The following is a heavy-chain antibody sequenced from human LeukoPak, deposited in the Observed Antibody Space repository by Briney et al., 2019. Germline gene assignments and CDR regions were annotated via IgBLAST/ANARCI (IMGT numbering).Heavy chain of an antibody. CDR1: GGSISSYY. V-gene: IGHV4-39*01. CDR2: IYYSGST. CDR3: ARVYGSGSYYNGYYYHYMDV. D-gene: IGHD3-10*01. J-gene: IGHJ6*03. Sequence: SETLSLTCTVSGGSISSYYWGWIRQPPGKGLEWIGSIYYSGSTYYNPSLKSRVTISVDTSKNQFSLKLSSVTAADTAVYYCARVYGSGSYYNGYYYHYMDVWGKGTTVTISS.